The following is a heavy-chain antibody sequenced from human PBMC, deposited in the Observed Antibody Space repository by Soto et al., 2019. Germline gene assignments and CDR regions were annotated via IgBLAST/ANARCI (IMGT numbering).Heavy chain of an antibody. J-gene: IGHJ4*02. CDR2: IYHSGST. D-gene: IGHD4-17*01. CDR3: ARGMSTVTTFDY. V-gene: IGHV4-30-2*01. CDR1: GGSISSGGYS. Sequence: QLQLQESGSGLVKPSQTLSLTCAGSGGSISSGGYSWSWIRQPPGKGLEWIGYIYHSGSTYYNPAANSRVTISVDTSKNQVSLKLSSVTAADTAVYYCARGMSTVTTFDYWGQGTLVTVSS.